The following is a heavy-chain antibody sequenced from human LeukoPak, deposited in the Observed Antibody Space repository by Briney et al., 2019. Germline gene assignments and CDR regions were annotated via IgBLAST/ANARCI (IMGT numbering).Heavy chain of an antibody. CDR2: TYSGGST. V-gene: IGHV3-53*01. Sequence: GGSLRLSCAASGFTVSGHYMTWVRQAPGKGLEWVSITYSGGSTSYADSVKGRFTISRDNSKNTLYLQMNSLRVEDTAVYYCAGVRVTTTLIDYWGQGTLVTVSS. CDR1: GFTVSGHY. CDR3: AGVRVTTTLIDY. D-gene: IGHD4-17*01. J-gene: IGHJ4*02.